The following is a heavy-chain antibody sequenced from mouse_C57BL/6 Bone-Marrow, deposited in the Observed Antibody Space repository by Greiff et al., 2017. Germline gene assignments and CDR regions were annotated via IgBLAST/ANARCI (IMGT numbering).Heavy chain of an antibody. Sequence: LQESGPELVKPGASVKISCKASGYSFTDYSMNWVKQSNGKSLEWIGVINPNYGTTSYNQKFKGKATLTVDQSSSTAYMQLNSLTSEDSAVYYCARGHITAVVEGWDWGQGTLVTVSA. CDR3: ARGHITAVVEGWD. J-gene: IGHJ3*01. V-gene: IGHV1-39*01. CDR1: GYSFTDYS. D-gene: IGHD1-1*01. CDR2: INPNYGTT.